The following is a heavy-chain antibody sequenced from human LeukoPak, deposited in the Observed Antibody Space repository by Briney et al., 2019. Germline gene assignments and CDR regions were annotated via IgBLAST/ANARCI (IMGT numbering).Heavy chain of an antibody. CDR3: TRVPALDNFWSGYYGMEV. Sequence: GGSLRLSCAASGFTFSSSAMSWVRQAPGKGLEWVGFIRSKAYGGTTEYAASVKGRFTISRDDSKSIAYLQMNSLKTEDTAVYYCTRVPALDNFWSGYYGMEVWGQGTTVTVSS. CDR1: GFTFSSSA. CDR2: IRSKAYGGTT. V-gene: IGHV3-49*04. J-gene: IGHJ6*02. D-gene: IGHD3-3*01.